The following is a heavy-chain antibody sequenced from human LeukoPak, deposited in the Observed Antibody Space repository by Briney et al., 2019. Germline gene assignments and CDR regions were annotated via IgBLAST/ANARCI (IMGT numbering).Heavy chain of an antibody. CDR1: GFSLSTSGVG. Sequence: SGPTLVNPTQTLTLTCTFSGFSLSTSGVGVGWIRQPPGKALEWLALIYWDDDKRYSPSLKSRLTITKDTSKNQVVLTMTNMDPVDAATCYCAHSPVGKQQLVFDYWGQGTLVTVSS. CDR2: IYWDDDK. V-gene: IGHV2-5*02. D-gene: IGHD6-13*01. J-gene: IGHJ4*02. CDR3: AHSPVGKQQLVFDY.